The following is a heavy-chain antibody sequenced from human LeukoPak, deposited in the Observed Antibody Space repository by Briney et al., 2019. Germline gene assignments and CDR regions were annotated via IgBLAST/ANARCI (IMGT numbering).Heavy chain of an antibody. CDR1: GYTFTSYD. D-gene: IGHD6-6*01. CDR2: MNPNSGST. V-gene: IGHV1-8*03. CDR3: ARGWSIAARRHWFDP. J-gene: IGHJ5*02. Sequence: ASVKVSCKASGYTFTSYDINWVRQATGQGLEWMGWMNPNSGSTGYAQKFQGRVTITRNTSISTAYMELSSLRSEDPAVYYCARGWSIAARRHWFDPWGQGTLVTVSS.